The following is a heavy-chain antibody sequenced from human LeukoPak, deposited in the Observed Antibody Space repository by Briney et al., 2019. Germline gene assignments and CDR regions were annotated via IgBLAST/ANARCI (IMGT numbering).Heavy chain of an antibody. CDR1: GFTFSSYA. Sequence: GGSLRLSCAASGFTFSSYAMHWVRQAPGKGLEWAAVISYDGSNKYYADSVKGRFTISRDNSKNTLYLQMNSLRAEDTAVYYCARAGEAVADMDVWGKGTTVTVSS. V-gene: IGHV3-30*04. D-gene: IGHD6-19*01. CDR3: ARAGEAVADMDV. J-gene: IGHJ6*03. CDR2: ISYDGSNK.